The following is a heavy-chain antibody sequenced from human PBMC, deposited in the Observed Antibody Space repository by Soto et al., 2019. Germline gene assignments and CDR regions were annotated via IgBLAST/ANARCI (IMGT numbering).Heavy chain of an antibody. CDR1: GGAISTTNW. CDR2: IYHSGTT. CDR3: ARDSGSYYDRGGRYWDFDL. Sequence: QVQLQESGPGLVKPSGTLSLTCGVSGGAISTTNWWSWVRQPPGMGLEWIGEIYHSGTTNYNPSLKSRVTISVDKSKNQFSLNLGSVTAADTAIYYCARDSGSYYDRGGRYWDFDLWGRGTRVTVSS. J-gene: IGHJ2*01. D-gene: IGHD1-26*01. V-gene: IGHV4-4*02.